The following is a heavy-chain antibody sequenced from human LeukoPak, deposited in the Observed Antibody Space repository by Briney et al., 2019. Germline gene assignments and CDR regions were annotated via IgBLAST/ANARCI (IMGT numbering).Heavy chain of an antibody. CDR2: ISTDGNNE. CDR3: AKDRIGWAPGYVSGPLDQ. V-gene: IGHV3-30*18. D-gene: IGHD6-19*01. CDR1: GFSFTMYG. J-gene: IGHJ4*02. Sequence: PGRPLRLSCAASGFSFTMYGIHWVRQAPGKGLEWVAVISTDGNNEYYANSVKGRFTISRDNSKNTVYLQMTSLRTEDTAVYYCAKDRIGWAPGYVSGPLDQWGQGTLVTVSS.